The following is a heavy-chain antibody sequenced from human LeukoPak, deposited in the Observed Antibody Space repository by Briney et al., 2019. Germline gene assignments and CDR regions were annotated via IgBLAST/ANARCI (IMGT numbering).Heavy chain of an antibody. CDR1: GFTFSSYS. CDR3: ACGSYHGPFDY. CDR2: ISSSSSTI. V-gene: IGHV3-48*01. J-gene: IGHJ4*02. D-gene: IGHD1-26*01. Sequence: GGSLRLSCAASGFTFSSYSMNWVRQAPGKGLERVSYISSSSSTIYYADSVKGRFTISRDNAKNSLYLQMNSLRAEDTAVYYCACGSYHGPFDYWGQGTLVTVSS.